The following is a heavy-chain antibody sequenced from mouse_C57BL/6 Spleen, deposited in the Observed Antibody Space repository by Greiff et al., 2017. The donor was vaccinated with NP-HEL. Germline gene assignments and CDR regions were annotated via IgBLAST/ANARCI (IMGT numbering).Heavy chain of an antibody. CDR3: ASVYYYAMDY. V-gene: IGHV7-3*01. CDR1: GFTFTDYY. J-gene: IGHJ4*01. Sequence: EVHLVESGGGLVQPGGSLSLSCAASGFTFTDYYMSWVRQPPGKALEWLGFIRNKANGYTTEYSASVKGRFTISRDNSQSILYLQMNALRAEDSATYYCASVYYYAMDYWGQGTSVTVSS. CDR2: IRNKANGYTT.